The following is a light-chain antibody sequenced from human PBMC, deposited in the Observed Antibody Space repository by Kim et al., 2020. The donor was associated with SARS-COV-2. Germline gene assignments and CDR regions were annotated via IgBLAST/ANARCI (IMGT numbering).Light chain of an antibody. V-gene: IGLV2-14*01. J-gene: IGLJ1*01. CDR1: SSDVGGYNY. CDR2: EVS. CDR3: SSYTSSSTL. Sequence: QSALTQPASVSGSPGQSITISCTGTSSDVGGYNYVSWYQYHPGKAPKLMIYEVSYRPSGVSNRFSGFKSGNTASLTISGLQAEDEADYYCSSYTSSSTLFGSGTKVTVL.